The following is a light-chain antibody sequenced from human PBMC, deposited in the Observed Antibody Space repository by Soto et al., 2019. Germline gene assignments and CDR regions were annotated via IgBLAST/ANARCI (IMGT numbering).Light chain of an antibody. CDR2: KAS. CDR1: QTISTW. J-gene: IGKJ2*02. V-gene: IGKV1-5*03. CDR3: QQYSSYSRT. Sequence: DIPMTQSPSTLSASVGDRVIFTCRASQTISTWLAWYQHKPGTAPKLLIYKASSLEGGVPSRFSGSGSGTEFTLTISTLQPDDFATYYCQQYSSYSRTFGQGTKVETK.